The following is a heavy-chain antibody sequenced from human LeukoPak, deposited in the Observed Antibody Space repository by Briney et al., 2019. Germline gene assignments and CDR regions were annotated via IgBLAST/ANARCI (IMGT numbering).Heavy chain of an antibody. CDR2: ISYDGSNK. Sequence: GGSLRLSCAASGFTFGSYGMHWIRQAPGKGLEWVAVISYDGSNKYYADSVKGRFTISRDNSKNTLYLQMNSLRAEDTAVYYCARLYEITNWNYDYHYHMDVWGKGTTVTVSS. CDR1: GFTFGSYG. D-gene: IGHD3-16*01. CDR3: ARLYEITNWNYDYHYHMDV. V-gene: IGHV3-30*03. J-gene: IGHJ6*03.